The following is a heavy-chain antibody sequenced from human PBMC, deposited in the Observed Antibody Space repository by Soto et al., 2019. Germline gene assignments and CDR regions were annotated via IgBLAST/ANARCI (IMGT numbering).Heavy chain of an antibody. Sequence: GGSLRLSCAASGFIFSPYGIHWVRQAPGKGLEWVALIRNDGSDKYYAESVTGRFTISRDNSKNTVYLQMNSLRAEDTALYFCARAPRMAPFDIWGQGTMVTVAS. CDR1: GFIFSPYG. CDR2: IRNDGSDK. J-gene: IGHJ3*02. CDR3: ARAPRMAPFDI. V-gene: IGHV3-33*01.